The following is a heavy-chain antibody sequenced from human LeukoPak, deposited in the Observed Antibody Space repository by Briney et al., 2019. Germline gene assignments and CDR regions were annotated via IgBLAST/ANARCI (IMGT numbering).Heavy chain of an antibody. V-gene: IGHV4-59*08. Sequence: PSETLSLTCTVSGGYISNNYWSWIRQPPGKGLEWIGCIYYSGSTNYNPSLKSRVTISVDTSKNQFSLKLSSVTATDTAVYYCARHPGNDFGDYETDWGQGTLVTVSS. CDR2: IYYSGST. D-gene: IGHD4-17*01. CDR1: GGYISNNY. J-gene: IGHJ4*02. CDR3: ARHPGNDFGDYETD.